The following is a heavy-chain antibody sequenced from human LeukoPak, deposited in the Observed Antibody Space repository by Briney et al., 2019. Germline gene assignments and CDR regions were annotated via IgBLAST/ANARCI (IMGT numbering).Heavy chain of an antibody. CDR3: AELGITMIGGV. Sequence: GGPLRLSCAASGFTFSSYEMNWVRQAPGKGLEWVSYISSSGSTIYYADSVKGRFTISRDDAKNSLYLQMNSLRAEDTAVYYCAELGITMIGGVWGKGTTVTVSS. CDR1: GFTFSSYE. D-gene: IGHD3-10*02. V-gene: IGHV3-48*03. CDR2: ISSSGSTI. J-gene: IGHJ6*04.